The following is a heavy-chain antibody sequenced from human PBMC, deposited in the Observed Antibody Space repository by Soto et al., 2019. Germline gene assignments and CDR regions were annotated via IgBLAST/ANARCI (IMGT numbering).Heavy chain of an antibody. CDR1: GFTFSSYA. Sequence: QVQLVESGGGVVQPGRSLRLSCAASGFTFSSYAMHWVRQAPGKGLEGVAVISYDGSNKYYADSVKGRFTISRDNSKNTLDLQMNSLRAEDTAVYYCARVKHKYSRSWYAAYYYYGMDVWGQGTTVTVSS. CDR3: ARVKHKYSRSWYAAYYYYGMDV. J-gene: IGHJ6*02. V-gene: IGHV3-30-3*01. CDR2: ISYDGSNK. D-gene: IGHD6-13*01.